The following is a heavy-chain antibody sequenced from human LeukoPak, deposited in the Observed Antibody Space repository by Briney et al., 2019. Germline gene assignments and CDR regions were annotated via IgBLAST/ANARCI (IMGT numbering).Heavy chain of an antibody. Sequence: GGSLRLSCAASGFTFSSYAMSWVRQAPGKGLEWVSAISGSGGSTYYADSVKGRFTISRDNSKNTLYLQMNSLRAEDTAVYYCAKRPILEWLLSGVYFDYWGQGTLVTVSS. J-gene: IGHJ4*02. V-gene: IGHV3-23*01. D-gene: IGHD3-3*01. CDR3: AKRPILEWLLSGVYFDY. CDR2: ISGSGGST. CDR1: GFTFSSYA.